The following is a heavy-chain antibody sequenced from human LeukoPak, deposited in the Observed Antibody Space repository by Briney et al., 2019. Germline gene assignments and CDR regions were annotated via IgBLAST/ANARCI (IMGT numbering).Heavy chain of an antibody. Sequence: GGSLRLSCAASGFTFSSYGMHWVRQAPGKGLEWVAFIRYDGSNKYYADSVKGRFTISRDNSKNTLYLQMNSLRAEDTAVYYCARNSAAQPSPYYFDYWGQGTLVTVSS. CDR2: IRYDGSNK. CDR1: GFTFSSYG. V-gene: IGHV3-30*02. J-gene: IGHJ4*02. D-gene: IGHD6-25*01. CDR3: ARNSAAQPSPYYFDY.